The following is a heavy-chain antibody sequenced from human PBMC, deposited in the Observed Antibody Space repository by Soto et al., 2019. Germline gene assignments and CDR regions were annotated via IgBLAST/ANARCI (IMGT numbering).Heavy chain of an antibody. CDR3: VKDGGYCSSTTCYSPRNHYFDS. Sequence: PGGSLRLSCAASGFTFSDYWRSSVRQAPGKGPEWVANIKFDGSEKQYVDSVKRRFSISRDNSRNSLFLQMNSLRAGDTAVYYCVKDGGYCSSTTCYSPRNHYFDSWGQGTLVTVSS. V-gene: IGHV3-7*03. D-gene: IGHD2-2*01. J-gene: IGHJ4*02. CDR2: IKFDGSEK. CDR1: GFTFSDYW.